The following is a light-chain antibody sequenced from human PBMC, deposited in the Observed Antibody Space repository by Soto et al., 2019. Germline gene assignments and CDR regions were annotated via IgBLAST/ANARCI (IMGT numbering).Light chain of an antibody. J-gene: IGKJ1*01. CDR2: GAS. CDR1: QRVSSSY. V-gene: IGKV3-20*01. CDR3: QQYGSSPRT. Sequence: EIVLTQSPGTLSLSPGERATLSCRASQRVSSSYLAWYQQKPGQAPRLLIYGASSRATGIPDKFSGSGSGSAFTLTISRLEPEDFAVYYCQQYGSSPRTFGQGTKVEIK.